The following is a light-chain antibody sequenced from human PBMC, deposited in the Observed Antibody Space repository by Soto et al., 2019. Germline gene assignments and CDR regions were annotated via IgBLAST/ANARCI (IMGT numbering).Light chain of an antibody. J-gene: IGKJ1*01. CDR1: QTVSSY. CDR3: QQYAGSPRT. V-gene: IGKV3-20*01. Sequence: EVVLTQSPGTLSLSPGDRATLSCRASQTVSSYLSWYQQKPGQAPRLLIYVASDRATGIPTRFSGSGSGTDFTLTISSLEPEDFGVYFCQQYAGSPRTFGQGTKVDI. CDR2: VAS.